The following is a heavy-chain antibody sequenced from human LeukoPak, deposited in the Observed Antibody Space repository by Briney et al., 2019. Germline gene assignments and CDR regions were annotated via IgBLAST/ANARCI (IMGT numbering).Heavy chain of an antibody. CDR2: ISSSGCTI. J-gene: IGHJ3*02. D-gene: IGHD6-13*01. CDR3: ARARDLGGYSSSWYIHAAFDI. CDR1: GFTFSSYE. Sequence: GGSLRLSCAASGFTFSSYEMNWVRQAPGKGLEWVSYISSSGCTIYYADSVKGRFTISRDNAKNSLYLQMNSLRAEDTAVYYCARARDLGGYSSSWYIHAAFDIWDQGTMVTVSS. V-gene: IGHV3-48*03.